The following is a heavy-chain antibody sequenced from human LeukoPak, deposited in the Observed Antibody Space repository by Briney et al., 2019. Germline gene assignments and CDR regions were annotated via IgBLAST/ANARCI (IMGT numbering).Heavy chain of an antibody. CDR2: IFYGGDT. CDR1: GDSVTSYY. J-gene: IGHJ4*02. D-gene: IGHD3-9*01. Sequence: NPSETLSLTCTVSGDSVTSYYWSWIRQSPGKPLEWLGYIFYGGDTNYNPSLKSRVTMSVDMSKNQFSLKLSSVTAADTAVYYCARGPDILTGHTPSPFDYWGQGTLVTVSS. CDR3: ARGPDILTGHTPSPFDY. V-gene: IGHV4-59*02.